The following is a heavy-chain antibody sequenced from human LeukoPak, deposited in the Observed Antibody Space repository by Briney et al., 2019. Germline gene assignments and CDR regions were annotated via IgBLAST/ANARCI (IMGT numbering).Heavy chain of an antibody. Sequence: GGSLRLSCAASGFTFSSYGMHWVRQAPGKGLEWVSSISSSSSYIYYADSVKGRFTISRDNAKNSLYLQMNSLRAEDTAVYYCASGGLVGAKNLDYWGQGTLVTVSS. CDR2: ISSSSSYI. CDR3: ASGGLVGAKNLDY. J-gene: IGHJ4*02. D-gene: IGHD1-26*01. V-gene: IGHV3-21*01. CDR1: GFTFSSYG.